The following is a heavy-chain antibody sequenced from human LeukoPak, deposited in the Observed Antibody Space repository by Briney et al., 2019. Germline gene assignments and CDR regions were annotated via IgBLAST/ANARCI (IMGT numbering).Heavy chain of an antibody. CDR2: INHSGST. CDR3: ASRGSYYYDSSGYYHFDY. CDR1: GGSFSGYY. V-gene: IGHV4-34*01. Sequence: PSETLSLTCAVYGGSFSGYYWSWIRQPPGKGLEWIGEINHSGSTNYNPSLKSRVTISVDTSKNQFSLKLSSVTAADTAVYYCASRGSYYYDSSGYYHFDYWGQGTLATVSS. J-gene: IGHJ4*02. D-gene: IGHD3-22*01.